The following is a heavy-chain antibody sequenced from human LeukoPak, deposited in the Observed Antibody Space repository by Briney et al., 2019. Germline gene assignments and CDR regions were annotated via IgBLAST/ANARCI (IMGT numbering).Heavy chain of an antibody. V-gene: IGHV3-23*01. CDR3: AKRTWYSSSWYYYYGMDV. CDR1: RFTFTSYA. J-gene: IGHJ6*02. Sequence: PGGSLRLSCAASRFTFTSYAMSWVRQAPGKGLEWVSAISSSGGSTYYADSVKGRFTISRDNSKNTPYLQMNSLRAEDTAVYYCAKRTWYSSSWYYYYGMDVWGQGTTVTVSS. CDR2: ISSSGGST. D-gene: IGHD6-13*01.